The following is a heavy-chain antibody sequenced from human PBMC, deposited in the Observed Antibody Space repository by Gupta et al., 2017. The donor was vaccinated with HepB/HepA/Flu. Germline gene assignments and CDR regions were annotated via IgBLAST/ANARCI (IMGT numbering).Heavy chain of an antibody. V-gene: IGHV4-39*01. Sequence: QLQLQESGPGLVKPSETLSLTCTVSGGSISSSSSYWGWIRHPPGKGLEWIGSIYYSGSTYYNPSLKSRVTISVDTSKNQFSLKLSSVTAADTAVYYCARHGWDRNWNDVCWFDPWGQGTLVTVSS. D-gene: IGHD1-1*01. J-gene: IGHJ5*02. CDR1: GGSISSSSSY. CDR2: IYYSGST. CDR3: ARHGWDRNWNDVCWFDP.